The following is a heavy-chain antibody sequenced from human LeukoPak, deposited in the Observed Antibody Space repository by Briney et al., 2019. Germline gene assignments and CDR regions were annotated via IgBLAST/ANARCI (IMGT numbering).Heavy chain of an antibody. CDR3: AKVQMVRGAQWFDP. J-gene: IGHJ5*02. Sequence: PGRSLRLSCAASGFTFSSYGMHWVRRAPGKGLEWVAVISYDGSNKYYADSVKGRFTISRDNSKNTLYLQMNSLRAEDTAVYYCAKVQMVRGAQWFDPWGQGTLVTVSS. CDR1: GFTFSSYG. CDR2: ISYDGSNK. D-gene: IGHD3-10*01. V-gene: IGHV3-30*18.